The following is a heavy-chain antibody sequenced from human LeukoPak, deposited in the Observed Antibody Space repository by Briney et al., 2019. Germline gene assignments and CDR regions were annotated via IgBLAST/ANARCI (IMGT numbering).Heavy chain of an antibody. CDR2: IYSSGST. J-gene: IGHJ3*02. V-gene: IGHV4-4*07. D-gene: IGHD2-8*01. CDR3: ARLNGDGFDI. Sequence: SETLSLTCSVSGVSLDEYYWYWVRQSAGRRLEWIGRIYSSGSTNYAPSLKSRVTMSIDTSKRHLSLKLSSVTAADTGFYYCARLNGDGFDIWGQGTKVTVSS. CDR1: GVSLDEYY.